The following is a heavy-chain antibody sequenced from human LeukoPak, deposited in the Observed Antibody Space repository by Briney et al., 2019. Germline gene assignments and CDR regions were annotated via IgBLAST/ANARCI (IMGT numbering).Heavy chain of an antibody. CDR3: APACSGASCYFSVY. D-gene: IGHD2-15*01. V-gene: IGHV3-23*01. Sequence: QTGGSLRLSCAASELTFSNYAMNWVRQAPGKGLEWVSSIGPTGGDTHYADSVKGRFTISRDNSKNTLYLQMNSLRAEDTAMYYCAPACSGASCYFSVYWGQGTLVTVSS. CDR1: ELTFSNYA. J-gene: IGHJ4*02. CDR2: IGPTGGDT.